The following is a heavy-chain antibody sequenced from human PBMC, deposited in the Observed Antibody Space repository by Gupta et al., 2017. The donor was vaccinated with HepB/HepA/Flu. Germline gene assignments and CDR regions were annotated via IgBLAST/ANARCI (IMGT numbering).Heavy chain of an antibody. J-gene: IGHJ6*03. CDR3: ARRSSPPYYYLDV. Sequence: EVQLVQSGAAVNRLGESLKISCTGSGYRFTTYWIGWVRQLPGKGLAWMGFIYPGDSDTRYSPSFQGQVTISADKSISTAYLQWSSLKSSDTAMYCCARRSSPPYYYLDVWGKGTTVTVSS. CDR2: IYPGDSDT. V-gene: IGHV5-51*01. CDR1: GYRFTTYW. D-gene: IGHD6-13*01.